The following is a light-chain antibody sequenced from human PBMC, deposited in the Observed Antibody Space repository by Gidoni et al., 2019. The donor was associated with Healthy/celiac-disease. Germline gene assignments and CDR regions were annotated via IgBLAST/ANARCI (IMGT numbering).Light chain of an antibody. V-gene: IGKV1-39*01. CDR3: QQSYSTPRT. J-gene: IGKJ2*01. CDR1: QSISSY. CDR2: AAS. Sequence: DIQMTQSPSSLSASVGDRVTITCRASQSISSYLNWYQQKPGKAPKLLIYAASSLQSGVPSRFSGSGSGTYFTLTISSLQPEDFATYYCQQSYSTPRTFGQETKLEIK.